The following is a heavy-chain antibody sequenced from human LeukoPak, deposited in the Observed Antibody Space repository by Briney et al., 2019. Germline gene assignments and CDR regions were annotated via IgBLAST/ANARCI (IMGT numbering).Heavy chain of an antibody. D-gene: IGHD5-12*01. Sequence: GGSLRLSCAASGFTFSNYWMTWVLQAPGKGLEWVAHINQDGSEEHYMDSVKARFTISRDNAKNSLSLQMNSLRAEDTAVYYCVRDGGVSGYDLLDYWGQGTLVTVSP. CDR2: INQDGSEE. J-gene: IGHJ4*02. CDR3: VRDGGVSGYDLLDY. CDR1: GFTFSNYW. V-gene: IGHV3-7*01.